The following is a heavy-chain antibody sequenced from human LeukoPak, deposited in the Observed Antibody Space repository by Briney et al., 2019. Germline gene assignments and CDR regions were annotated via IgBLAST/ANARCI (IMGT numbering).Heavy chain of an antibody. D-gene: IGHD1-26*01. V-gene: IGHV3-7*04. CDR1: GFSFSTYW. CDR3: ARGNSGSYYY. J-gene: IGHJ4*02. CDR2: IKQDGTEK. Sequence: GGSLRLSCAASGFSFSTYWMSWVRQAPGKGLEWVANIKQDGTEKYYVDSVKGRFTISRDNAKNSLYLQMNSLRAEDTAVYYCARGNSGSYYYWGQGTLVTVSS.